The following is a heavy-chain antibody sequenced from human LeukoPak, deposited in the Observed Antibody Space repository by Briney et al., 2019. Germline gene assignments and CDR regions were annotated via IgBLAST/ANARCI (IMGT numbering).Heavy chain of an antibody. CDR1: GFTFSSYE. Sequence: GGSLRLSCAASGFTFSSYEMNWVRQAPGKGLEWVSYISSSGSTIYYADSVKGRFTISRDNAKNSLYLQMNSLRAEDTAVYYCAELGITMIGGVWGKGTAVTISS. D-gene: IGHD3-10*02. V-gene: IGHV3-48*03. CDR3: AELGITMIGGV. CDR2: ISSSGSTI. J-gene: IGHJ6*04.